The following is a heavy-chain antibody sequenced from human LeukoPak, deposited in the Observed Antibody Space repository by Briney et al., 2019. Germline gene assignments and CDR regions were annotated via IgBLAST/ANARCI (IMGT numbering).Heavy chain of an antibody. V-gene: IGHV3-21*01. CDR2: ISSSSSYI. Sequence: AGGSLRLSCAASGFTFSSYEMNWVRQAPGKGLEWVSSISSSSSYIYYADSVKGRFTISRDNAKNSLYLQMNSLRAEDTAVYYCARVSFAEIAAAGTFDYWGQGTLVTVSS. CDR3: ARVSFAEIAAAGTFDY. CDR1: GFTFSSYE. J-gene: IGHJ4*02. D-gene: IGHD6-13*01.